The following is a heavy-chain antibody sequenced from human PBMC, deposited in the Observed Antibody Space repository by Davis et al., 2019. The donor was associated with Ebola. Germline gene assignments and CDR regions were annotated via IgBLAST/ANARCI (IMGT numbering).Heavy chain of an antibody. Sequence: SLKISCAASGFTFDDYAMHWVRQAPGKGLEWVSGISWNSGSIGYADSVKGRFTISRDNAKNSLYLQMNSLRAEDTAVYYCARRSQQLATYWGQGTLVTVSS. CDR2: ISWNSGSI. D-gene: IGHD6-13*01. V-gene: IGHV3-9*01. CDR1: GFTFDDYA. CDR3: ARRSQQLATY. J-gene: IGHJ4*02.